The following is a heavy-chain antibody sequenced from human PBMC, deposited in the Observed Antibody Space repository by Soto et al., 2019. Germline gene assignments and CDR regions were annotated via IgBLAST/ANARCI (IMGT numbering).Heavy chain of an antibody. CDR3: ARHSLALGKNNWCDR. D-gene: IGHD3-3*02. CDR1: GDSIISSDFY. V-gene: IGHV4-39*01. Sequence: SSETRSLTCTVSGDSIISSDFYWGWVLQPPGKGLEWIGSIFYLGSSYYNPSLKSRVTMSVDTSKNQFSLRLRSVTAADTALYFCARHSLALGKNNWCDRWGHGMLVIDSA. CDR2: IFYLGSS. J-gene: IGHJ5*02.